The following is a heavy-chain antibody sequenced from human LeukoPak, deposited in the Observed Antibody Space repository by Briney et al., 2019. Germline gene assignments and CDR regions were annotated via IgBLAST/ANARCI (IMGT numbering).Heavy chain of an antibody. CDR2: IYNNGRT. CDR1: GGSISSGDYY. D-gene: IGHD6-13*01. Sequence: PSETLSLTCTVSGGSISSGDYYWSWIRQPPGKGLEWIGYIYNNGRTYYNPSLQSRVTISVDTSKNLFSLKVSSVTAADAAVYYCARGRSSSWSSFDYWGQGTLVTVSS. J-gene: IGHJ4*02. V-gene: IGHV4-30-4*01. CDR3: ARGRSSSWSSFDY.